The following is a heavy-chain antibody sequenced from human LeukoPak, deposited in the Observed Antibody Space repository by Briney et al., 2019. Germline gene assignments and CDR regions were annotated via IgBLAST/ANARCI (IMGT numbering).Heavy chain of an antibody. J-gene: IGHJ6*03. V-gene: IGHV3-21*01. CDR2: ISSSSNHI. Sequence: GGSLRLSCAASGFSFRTYSMIWVRQAPGKGLEWVSSISSSSNHIPYADSVKGRFTISRDNAHNSLFLQMSSLSAEDTAVYYCSRGAPQLNFQSYYMDVWGKGTTVTVSS. CDR1: GFSFRTYS. D-gene: IGHD2-2*01. CDR3: SRGAPQLNFQSYYMDV.